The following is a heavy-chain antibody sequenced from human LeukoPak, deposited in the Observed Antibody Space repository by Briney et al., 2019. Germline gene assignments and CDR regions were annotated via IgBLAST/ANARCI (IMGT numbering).Heavy chain of an antibody. CDR1: GFTFGSYA. J-gene: IGHJ3*02. CDR3: AKPQGRYYYDSSGFLDALDI. Sequence: GGSLRLSCAASGFTFGSYAMTWVRQAPGKGLEWVSAISGSGGSTYHADSVKGRLTISRDNSKNTVYLQMNSLRAEDTATYYCAKPQGRYYYDSSGFLDALDIWGQGTMVTVSS. V-gene: IGHV3-23*01. CDR2: ISGSGGST. D-gene: IGHD3-22*01.